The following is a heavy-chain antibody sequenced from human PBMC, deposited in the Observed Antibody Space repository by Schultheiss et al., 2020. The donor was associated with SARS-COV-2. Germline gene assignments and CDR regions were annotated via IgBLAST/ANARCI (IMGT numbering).Heavy chain of an antibody. J-gene: IGHJ6*02. V-gene: IGHV4-31*03. CDR1: GYSISSGGYY. D-gene: IGHD3-22*01. CDR3: ARDRVYDSSGEWSWYYGMDV. Sequence: SQTLSLTCTVSGYSISSGGYYWSWIRQHPGKGLEWIGYIYYSGSTYYNPSLKSRVTISVDTSKNQFSLKLSSVTAADTAVYYCARDRVYDSSGEWSWYYGMDVWGQGTTVTVSS. CDR2: IYYSGST.